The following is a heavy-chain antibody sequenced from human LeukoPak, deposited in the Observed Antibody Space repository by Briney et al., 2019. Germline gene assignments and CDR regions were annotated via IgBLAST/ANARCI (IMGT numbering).Heavy chain of an antibody. CDR3: ARTKPPCTSCLLLDY. V-gene: IGHV1-2*02. CDR2: INPNSGGT. D-gene: IGHD2-2*01. Sequence: ASVKVSCKASGYTFTGYYLHWLRQAPGQGLEWMGWINPNSGGTNYAPKFQGLVTMSSDTSITTAYMEMNRLISDDTAIYYCARTKPPCTSCLLLDYWGQGTLVTVSS. J-gene: IGHJ4*02. CDR1: GYTFTGYY.